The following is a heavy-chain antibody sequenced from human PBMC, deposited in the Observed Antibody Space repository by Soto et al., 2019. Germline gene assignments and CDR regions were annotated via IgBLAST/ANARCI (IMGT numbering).Heavy chain of an antibody. V-gene: IGHV4-30-4*06. Sequence: WIWIRQHPVKGLEWMGHIYYSGSTSYNPSLKSRVTISIDTSKNQFSLKLTSVTAADTAVYYCARDGVYFGSGSPPLLSKWGQGTLVTVSS. CDR3: ARDGVYFGSGSPPLLSK. J-gene: IGHJ4*02. CDR2: IYYSGST. D-gene: IGHD3-10*01.